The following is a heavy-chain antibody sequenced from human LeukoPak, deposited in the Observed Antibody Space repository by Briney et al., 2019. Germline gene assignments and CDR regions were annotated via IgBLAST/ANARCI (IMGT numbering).Heavy chain of an antibody. J-gene: IGHJ4*02. V-gene: IGHV4-59*01. CDR1: GGSISSYY. D-gene: IGHD3-10*01. Sequence: PSETLSLTCTVSGGSISSYYWSWIRQPPGKGLEWIGYIYYSGSTNYNPSLKSRVTISVDTSKNQFSLKLSSVTAADTAVYYCARASELLWFGEVSTYYFDYWGQGTLVTVT. CDR3: ARASELLWFGEVSTYYFDY. CDR2: IYYSGST.